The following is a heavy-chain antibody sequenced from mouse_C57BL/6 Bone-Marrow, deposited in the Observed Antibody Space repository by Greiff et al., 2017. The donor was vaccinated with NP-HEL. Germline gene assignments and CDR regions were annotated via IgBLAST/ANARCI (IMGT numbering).Heavy chain of an antibody. CDR2: IWRGGST. V-gene: IGHV2-5*01. Sequence: VQLQESGPGLVQPSQSLSITCTVSGFSLTSYGVHWVRQSPGKGLEWLGVIWRGGSTDYNAAFMSRLSITKDNSKSQVFFKMNSLQADDTAIYYCAKEGIYYDYEDFDVWGTGTTVTVSS. J-gene: IGHJ1*03. D-gene: IGHD2-4*01. CDR3: AKEGIYYDYEDFDV. CDR1: GFSLTSYG.